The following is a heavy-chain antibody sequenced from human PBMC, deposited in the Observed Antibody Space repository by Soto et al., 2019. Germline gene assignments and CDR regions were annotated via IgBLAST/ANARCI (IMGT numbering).Heavy chain of an antibody. V-gene: IGHV1-69*02. D-gene: IGHD5-12*01. J-gene: IGHJ5*02. Sequence: SVKVSFKASGGTFSSYTISWVRQAPGQGLEWMGRIIPILGIANYAQKFQGRVTITADKSTSTAYMELSSLRSEDTAVYYCARSYSGYDTYWFAPWGQGTLVTVSS. CDR3: ARSYSGYDTYWFAP. CDR1: GGTFSSYT. CDR2: IIPILGIA.